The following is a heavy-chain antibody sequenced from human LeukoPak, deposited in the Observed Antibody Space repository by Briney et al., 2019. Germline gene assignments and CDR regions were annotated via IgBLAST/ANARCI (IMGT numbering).Heavy chain of an antibody. D-gene: IGHD5-24*01. CDR3: ARCGRDGYNEGNWFDP. Sequence: PGGSLRLSCAASGFTFSSYSMNWVRQAPGKGLEWVSSISSSSSYIYYADSVKGRFTISRDNAKNSLYLQMNSLRAEDTAVYYCARCGRDGYNEGNWFDPWGQGTLVIVSS. V-gene: IGHV3-21*01. CDR2: ISSSSSYI. J-gene: IGHJ5*02. CDR1: GFTFSSYS.